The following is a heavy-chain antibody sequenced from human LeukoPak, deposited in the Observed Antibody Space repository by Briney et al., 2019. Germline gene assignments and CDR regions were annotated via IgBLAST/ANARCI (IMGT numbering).Heavy chain of an antibody. V-gene: IGHV4-61*01. J-gene: IGHJ5*02. D-gene: IGHD2-8*02. CDR1: GGSVSSGSCY. CDR3: ARDLLGFDP. Sequence: SETLSLTCTVSGGSVSSGSCYWSWIRQPPGKGLEWIGYIYYSGSTNYNPSLKSRVTISVDTSKNQFSLKLSSVTAADTAVYYCARDLLGFDPWGQGTLVTVSS. CDR2: IYYSGST.